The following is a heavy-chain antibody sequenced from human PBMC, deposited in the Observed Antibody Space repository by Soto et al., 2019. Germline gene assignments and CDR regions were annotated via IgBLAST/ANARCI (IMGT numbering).Heavy chain of an antibody. V-gene: IGHV4-4*02. D-gene: IGHD3-10*01. CDR2: IYHSGST. CDR3: ASQLWFGESATAYYYGMDV. Sequence: QVQLQESGPGLVKPSGTLSLTCAVSGGSISSSNWWRWVRHPPGKGLEWIGEIYHSGSTNYNPSLKSRVTISVDKSKNQFSLKLSSVTAADTAVYYCASQLWFGESATAYYYGMDVRGQGTTVTVSS. CDR1: GGSISSSNW. J-gene: IGHJ6*02.